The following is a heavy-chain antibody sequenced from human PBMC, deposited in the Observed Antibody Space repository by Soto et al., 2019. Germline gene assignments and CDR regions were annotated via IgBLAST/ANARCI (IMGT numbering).Heavy chain of an antibody. CDR1: GYTFGHFY. Sequence: QVQLVQAGAEVKKPGDSVKVSCKASGYTFGHFYITWVRQAPGQGLEWMGAISPHNRNTNYAEKFRGRVTMTTDTSTTRDYLELRSLGSDDTAVYYCARDEGVYYILPGDYKAHHFAQGGQGALVTVSS. CDR2: ISPHNRNT. D-gene: IGHD3-9*01. V-gene: IGHV1-18*01. J-gene: IGHJ4*02. CDR3: ARDEGVYYILPGDYKAHHFAQ.